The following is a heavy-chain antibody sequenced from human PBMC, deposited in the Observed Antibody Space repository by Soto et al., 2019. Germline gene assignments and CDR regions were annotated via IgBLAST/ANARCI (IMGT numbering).Heavy chain of an antibody. D-gene: IGHD6-19*01. CDR2: INPNGGGT. CDR1: GYTFTSYY. Sequence: QEQLVQSGPEVKKPGASVKVSCTASGYTFTSYYIHWVRQAPGQGLEWVGIINPNGGGTSYAQKFQDRFTVTSDTSRSTVYMELSSLRSDDTAVYYCARSPGIAVYGASWGQGTLVTVSS. V-gene: IGHV1-46*01. J-gene: IGHJ5*02. CDR3: ARSPGIAVYGAS.